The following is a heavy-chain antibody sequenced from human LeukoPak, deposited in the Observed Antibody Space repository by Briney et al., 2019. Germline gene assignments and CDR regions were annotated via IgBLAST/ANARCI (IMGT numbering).Heavy chain of an antibody. Sequence: GGSLRLSCAASGFTFSSYSMNWVRQAPGKGLKWVSSISSSSSYIYYADSVKGRFTISRDNAKNSLYLQMNSLRAEDTAVYYCARDRVAVAGTRYFDYWGQGTLVTVSS. CDR1: GFTFSSYS. V-gene: IGHV3-21*01. CDR2: ISSSSSYI. CDR3: ARDRVAVAGTRYFDY. D-gene: IGHD6-19*01. J-gene: IGHJ4*02.